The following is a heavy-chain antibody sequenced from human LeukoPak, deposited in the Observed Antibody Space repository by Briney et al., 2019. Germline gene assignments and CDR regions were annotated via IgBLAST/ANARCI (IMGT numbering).Heavy chain of an antibody. J-gene: IGHJ5*02. CDR2: IKQDGSEK. D-gene: IGHD2-2*01. CDR3: ARDEYQLLSSRPPWFDP. V-gene: IGHV3-7*01. Sequence: PGGSLRLSCAASGFTFSSYWMSWVRQAPGKGLEWVANIKQDGSEKYYVDSVKGRFTISRDNAKNSLYLQMNSLRAEDTAVYYCARDEYQLLSSRPPWFDPWGQGTLVTVSS. CDR1: GFTFSSYW.